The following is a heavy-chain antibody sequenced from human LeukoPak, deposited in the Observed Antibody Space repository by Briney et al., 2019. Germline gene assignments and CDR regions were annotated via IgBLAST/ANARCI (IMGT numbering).Heavy chain of an antibody. Sequence: SETLSLTCAVYSGSFSGYYWSWIRQPPGKGLEWIGEINHSGSTNYNPSLKSRVTISVDTSKNQFSLKLSSVTAADTAVYYCARGASLSDFDYWGQGTLVTVSS. D-gene: IGHD2-2*01. CDR2: INHSGST. J-gene: IGHJ4*02. CDR3: ARGASLSDFDY. V-gene: IGHV4-34*01. CDR1: SGSFSGYY.